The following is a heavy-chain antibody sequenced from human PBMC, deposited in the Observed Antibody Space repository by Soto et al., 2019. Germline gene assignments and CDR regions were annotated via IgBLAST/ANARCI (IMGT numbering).Heavy chain of an antibody. CDR2: ISSSGYT. Sequence: GGSLRLSCAPSGFSFSNYAMSWVRQAPGKGLEWVAGISSSGYTYYVDSLKGRFTISRDNSKNSLYLQMNSLRAEDTAVYYGAKDLIDYSNSYFDYWGQGTLVTVSS. V-gene: IGHV3-23*01. CDR1: GFSFSNYA. CDR3: AKDLIDYSNSYFDY. D-gene: IGHD4-4*01. J-gene: IGHJ4*02.